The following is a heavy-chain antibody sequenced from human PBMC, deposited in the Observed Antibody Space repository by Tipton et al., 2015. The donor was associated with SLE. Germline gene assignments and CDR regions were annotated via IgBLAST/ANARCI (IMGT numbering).Heavy chain of an antibody. D-gene: IGHD6-13*01. CDR1: GGSISSSSYY. Sequence: TLSLTCTVSGGSISSSSYYWGWIRQPPGKGLEWIGSIYYSGSTYYNPSLKSRVTISVDTSKNQFSLKLSSVTAADTAVYYCARDMSSRGGWFDPWGQGTLVTVSS. CDR2: IYYSGST. J-gene: IGHJ5*02. V-gene: IGHV4-39*07. CDR3: ARDMSSRGGWFDP.